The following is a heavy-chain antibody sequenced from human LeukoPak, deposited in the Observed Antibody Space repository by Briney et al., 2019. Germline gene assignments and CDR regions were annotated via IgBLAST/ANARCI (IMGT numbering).Heavy chain of an antibody. CDR3: AKDRRQGSSGWYRDADFDY. Sequence: GGPLRLSCAASGFTFSSYGMHWVRQAPGKGLKWVTFIRYDGSNKSYADSVKGRFTISRDNSKNTLYLQMNSLRAEDTAVYYCAKDRRQGSSGWYRDADFDYWGQGTLVTVSS. V-gene: IGHV3-30*02. CDR1: GFTFSSYG. D-gene: IGHD6-19*01. J-gene: IGHJ4*02. CDR2: IRYDGSNK.